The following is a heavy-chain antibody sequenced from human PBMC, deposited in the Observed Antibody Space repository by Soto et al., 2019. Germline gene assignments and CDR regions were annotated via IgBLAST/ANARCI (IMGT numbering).Heavy chain of an antibody. J-gene: IGHJ4*02. CDR1: GYTFTTYY. CDR3: ATRDPGHY. Sequence: ASVNVSCKSSGYTFTTYYIHWVRQAPGQGLECMGIISPDGGRTSYAQKFQGRVTMTRDTSTSTVYMELSSLRSEDTAVYYCATRDPGHYWGQGTLVTVSS. CDR2: ISPDGGRT. V-gene: IGHV1-46*01.